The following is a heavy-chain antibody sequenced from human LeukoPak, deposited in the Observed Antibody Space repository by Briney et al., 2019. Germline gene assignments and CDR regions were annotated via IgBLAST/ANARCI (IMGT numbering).Heavy chain of an antibody. J-gene: IGHJ6*03. CDR3: ARAKRVPAATVDYYYMDV. D-gene: IGHD2-2*01. V-gene: IGHV3-23*01. CDR1: GFTFSSYA. Sequence: GGSLRLSCAASGFTFSSYAMSWVRQAPGKGLEWVSAISGSGGSTYYADSVKGRFTISRDNSKNTLYLQMNSLRAEDTAVYYCARAKRVPAATVDYYYMDVWGKGTTVTVSS. CDR2: ISGSGGST.